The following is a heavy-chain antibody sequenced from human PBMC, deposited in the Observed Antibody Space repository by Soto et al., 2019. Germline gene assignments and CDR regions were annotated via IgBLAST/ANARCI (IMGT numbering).Heavy chain of an antibody. J-gene: IGHJ6*02. Sequence: PGESLKISCKGSGYSFTSYWISWVRQMPGKGLEWMGRIDPSDSYTNYSPSFQGHVTISADKSISTAYLQWSSLKASDTAMYYCARILESQYYYYGMDVWGQGTTVTVSS. V-gene: IGHV5-10-1*01. CDR3: ARILESQYYYYGMDV. D-gene: IGHD3-3*01. CDR1: GYSFTSYW. CDR2: IDPSDSYT.